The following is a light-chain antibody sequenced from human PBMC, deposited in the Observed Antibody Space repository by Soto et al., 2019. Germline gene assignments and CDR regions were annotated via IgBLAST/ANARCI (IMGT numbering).Light chain of an antibody. CDR2: DVS. Sequence: QSALTQPASVAGSPGQSITISCTGISSDVGGYNYVFWYQQLPGKAPKLIIYDVSNRPSGVSNRFSASKSANAASLTISGLQAEDEADYYSSSYTGRSTLYLCVSGNKVTVL. CDR1: SSDVGGYNY. V-gene: IGLV2-14*03. J-gene: IGLJ1*01. CDR3: SSYTGRSTLYL.